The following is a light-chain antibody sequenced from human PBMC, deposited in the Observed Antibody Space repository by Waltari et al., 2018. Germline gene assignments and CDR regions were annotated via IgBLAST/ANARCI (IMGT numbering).Light chain of an antibody. V-gene: IGLV2-11*01. Sequence: QSALTQPRSVSGSPGQSVTISCTGTSGDVGDYNYVSWYQEQPGKAPRLSSYDVSERPSGVPARFSDSKSGNTASLTISGLQAEDEGSYHCCSRAGSSVVFGGGTKLTVL. CDR3: CSRAGSSVV. J-gene: IGLJ2*01. CDR1: SGDVGDYNY. CDR2: DVS.